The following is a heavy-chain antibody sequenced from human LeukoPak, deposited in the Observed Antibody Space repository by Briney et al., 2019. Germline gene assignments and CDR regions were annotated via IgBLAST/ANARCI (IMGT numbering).Heavy chain of an antibody. J-gene: IGHJ2*01. CDR3: AKDLGTSSWTYWYFDL. CDR1: GFTFSSYS. V-gene: IGHV3-48*01. Sequence: PGGSLRLSCVASGFTFSSYSMNWVRQAPGKGLEWVSYISSSSSTIYYADSVKGRFTISRDNAKNSLYLQMNSLRADDTAVYYCAKDLGTSSWTYWYFDLWGRGALVTVSS. CDR2: ISSSSSTI. D-gene: IGHD6-13*01.